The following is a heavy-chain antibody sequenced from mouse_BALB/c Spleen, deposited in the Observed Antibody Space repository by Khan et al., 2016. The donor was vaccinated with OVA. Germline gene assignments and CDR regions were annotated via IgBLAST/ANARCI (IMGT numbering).Heavy chain of an antibody. J-gene: IGHJ2*01. CDR2: INSNGGST. Sequence: EVELVESGGGLVQPGGSLKLSCAASGFTFSSYGMSWVRQTPDKRLELVATINSNGGSTYYPDSVKGRFTISRDNAKNTLYLQMSSLKSEDTAMYICERRTRTINWGQGTTLTVSP. V-gene: IGHV5-6-3*01. CDR3: ERRTRTIN. CDR1: GFTFSSYG.